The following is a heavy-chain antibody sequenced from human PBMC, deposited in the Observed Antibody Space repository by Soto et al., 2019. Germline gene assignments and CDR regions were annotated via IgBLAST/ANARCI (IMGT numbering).Heavy chain of an antibody. CDR3: ARGALGATTSVDY. J-gene: IGHJ4*02. D-gene: IGHD1-26*01. CDR1: GGSFSGYY. CDR2: INHSGST. Sequence: QVQLQQWGAGLLKPSETLSLTCAVYGGSFSGYYWSWIRQPPGKGLEWIGEINHSGSTNYNPSLKSQVTISVDTSKNQFSLKLSSVTAADTAVYYCARGALGATTSVDYWGQGTLVTVSS. V-gene: IGHV4-34*01.